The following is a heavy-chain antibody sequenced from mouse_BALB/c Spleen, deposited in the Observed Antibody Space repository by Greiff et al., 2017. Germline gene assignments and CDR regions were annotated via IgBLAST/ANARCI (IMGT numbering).Heavy chain of an antibody. V-gene: IGHV5-17*02. CDR1: GFTFSSFG. Sequence: EVQGVESGGGLVQPGGSRKLSCAASGFTFSSFGMHWVRQAPEKGLEWVAYISSGSSTIYYADTVKGRFTISRDNPKNTLFLQMTSLRSEDTAMYYCARHYYGSGYFDYWGQGTTLTVSS. D-gene: IGHD1-1*01. J-gene: IGHJ2*01. CDR2: ISSGSSTI. CDR3: ARHYYGSGYFDY.